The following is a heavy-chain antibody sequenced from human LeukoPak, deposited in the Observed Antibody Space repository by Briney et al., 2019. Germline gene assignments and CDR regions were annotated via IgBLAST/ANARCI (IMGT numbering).Heavy chain of an antibody. V-gene: IGHV4-4*02. CDR1: SGSIFSSNW. CDR3: ARTRLVTMVRGVITNYFDY. J-gene: IGHJ4*02. CDR2: IFHSGST. Sequence: SETLSLTCAVSSGSIFSSNWWSWVRQPPGKGLEWIGQIFHSGSTSYSPSLKSRVTISVDKSKNQFSLRLTSVTAADTAVYYCARTRLVTMVRGVITNYFDYWGQGTLVTVSS. D-gene: IGHD3-10*01.